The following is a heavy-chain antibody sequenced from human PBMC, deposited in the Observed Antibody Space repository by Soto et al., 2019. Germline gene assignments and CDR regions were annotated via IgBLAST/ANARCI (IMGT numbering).Heavy chain of an antibody. V-gene: IGHV3-23*01. CDR2: ISKSGDIT. D-gene: IGHD4-17*01. CDR1: GSTFSNYD. CDR3: ETHYGTLLDY. Sequence: GGSLRLSCAASGSTFSNYDLSWVRQAPGKGLEWVSSISKSGDITPYADSVKGRFTISRDNSKNTLYLQMNSLRAEDMAVYYCETHYGTLLDYWGPGTLVTVSS. J-gene: IGHJ4*02.